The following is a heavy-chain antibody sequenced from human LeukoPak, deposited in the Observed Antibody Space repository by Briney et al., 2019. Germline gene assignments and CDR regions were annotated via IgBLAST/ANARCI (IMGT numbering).Heavy chain of an antibody. D-gene: IGHD6-19*01. V-gene: IGHV3-30*18. CDR2: ISYDGSNK. CDR1: GFTFSSYW. CDR3: AKDVYGGWYY. J-gene: IGHJ4*02. Sequence: GGSLRLSCAASGFTFSSYWMSWVRQAPGKGLEWVAVISYDGSNKYYADSVKGRFTISRDNSKNTLYLQMNSLRAEDTAVYYCAKDVYGGWYYWGQGTLVTVSS.